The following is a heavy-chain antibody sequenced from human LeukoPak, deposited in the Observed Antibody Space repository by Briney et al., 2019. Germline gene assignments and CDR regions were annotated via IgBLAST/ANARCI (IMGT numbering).Heavy chain of an antibody. D-gene: IGHD3-22*01. CDR1: GGSFSGYY. CDR3: ARVNYYDSSGYYSGPGDY. V-gene: IGHV4-34*01. CDR2: INHSGSA. Sequence: SETLSLTCTVYGGSFSGYYWSWIRQPPGKGLAWIGEINHSGSANYNPSLKSRVTISEDTSKNQFSLKLSSVTAADTAVYYCARVNYYDSSGYYSGPGDYWGQGTLVTVSS. J-gene: IGHJ4*02.